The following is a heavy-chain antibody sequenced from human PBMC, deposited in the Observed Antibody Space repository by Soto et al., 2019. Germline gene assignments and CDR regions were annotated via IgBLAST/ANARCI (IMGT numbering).Heavy chain of an antibody. D-gene: IGHD3-16*02. CDR1: GGSFSGYY. V-gene: IGHV4-34*01. CDR3: ARENYDYVWGSYRYQHELFYFDY. Sequence: PSETLSLTCAVYGGSFSGYYWSWIRQPPGKGLEWIGEINHSGSTNYNPSLKSRVTISVDTSKNQFSLKLSSVTAADTAVYYCARENYDYVWGSYRYQHELFYFDYWGQGTLVTVS. J-gene: IGHJ4*02. CDR2: INHSGST.